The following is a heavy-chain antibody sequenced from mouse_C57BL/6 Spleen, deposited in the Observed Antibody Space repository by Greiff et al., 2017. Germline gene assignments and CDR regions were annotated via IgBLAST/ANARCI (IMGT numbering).Heavy chain of an antibody. D-gene: IGHD6-2*01. J-gene: IGHJ2*01. CDR1: GFTFSSYG. CDR2: ISSGGSYT. Sequence: EVKVVESGGDLVKPGGSLKLSCAASGFTFSSYGMSWVRQTPDKRLEWVATISSGGSYTYYPDSVKGRFTISRDNAKNTLYLQMSSLKSDDTAMYYCARQRDCYYLDYWGQGTTLTVSS. CDR3: ARQRDCYYLDY. V-gene: IGHV5-6*01.